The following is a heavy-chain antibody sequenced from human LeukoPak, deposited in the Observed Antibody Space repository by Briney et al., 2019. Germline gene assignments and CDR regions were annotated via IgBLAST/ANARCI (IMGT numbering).Heavy chain of an antibody. CDR2: IVVGSGNT. V-gene: IGHV1-58*01. D-gene: IGHD6-19*01. CDR3: ARDSSGWSALYYYYGMDV. J-gene: IGHJ6*02. CDR1: GFTFTSSA. Sequence: GASVKVSCKASGFTFTSSAVQWVRQARGQRLEWIGLIVVGSGNTNYAQKFQERVTITRDMSTSTAYMELSSLRSEDTAVYYCARDSSGWSALYYYYGMDVWGQGTTVTVSS.